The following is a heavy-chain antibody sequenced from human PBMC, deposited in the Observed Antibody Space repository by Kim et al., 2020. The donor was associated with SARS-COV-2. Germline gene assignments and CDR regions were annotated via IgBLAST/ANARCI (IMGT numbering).Heavy chain of an antibody. CDR1: GFSFSSYA. CDR2: ISDSGGAT. CDR3: AKDLGARGGGATLHI. V-gene: IGHV3-23*01. Sequence: GGSLRLSCSASGFSFSSYAMSWVRQAPGKGLEWVSSISDSGGATYCTDSLKGRFTISRDNSKNTLHLQMNSLRAEDTAIYFCAKDLGARGGGATLHIWGQGATVTISS. J-gene: IGHJ3*02. D-gene: IGHD1-26*01.